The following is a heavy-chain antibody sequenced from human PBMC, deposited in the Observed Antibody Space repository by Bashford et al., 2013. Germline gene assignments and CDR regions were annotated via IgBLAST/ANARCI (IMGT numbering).Heavy chain of an antibody. D-gene: IGHD2-15*01. CDR1: ITLFSQYW. CDR3: VRQDRKLCSGGSCYSIDY. Sequence: GESLKISCQAFWITLFSQYWVAWVRQMPGKGLEWMGVIYAGDSDTRYSPAFQGQVTISADKSINTAYLQWSSLKASDTAMYHCVRQDRKLCSGGSCYSIDYWGLGTLVTVSS. CDR2: IYAGDSDT. V-gene: IGHV5-51*01. J-gene: IGHJ4*02.